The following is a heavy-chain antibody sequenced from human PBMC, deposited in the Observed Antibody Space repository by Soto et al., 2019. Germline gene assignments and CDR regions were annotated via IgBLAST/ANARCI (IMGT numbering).Heavy chain of an antibody. CDR3: AHTGIAVAGTPKPCDY. D-gene: IGHD6-19*01. J-gene: IGHJ4*02. V-gene: IGHV2-5*02. Sequence: QITLKESGPTLVKPTQTLTLTCTFSGFSLSTSGVGVGWIRQPPGKALEWLALIYWDDDKRYSPSLKSRLTIPKDPSKTQVVLTMTNMDPVDTATYYCAHTGIAVAGTPKPCDYWGQGTLVTVSS. CDR2: IYWDDDK. CDR1: GFSLSTSGVG.